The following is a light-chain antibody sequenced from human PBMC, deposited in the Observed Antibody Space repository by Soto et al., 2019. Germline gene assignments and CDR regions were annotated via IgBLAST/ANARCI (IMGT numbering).Light chain of an antibody. Sequence: QSVLTQPPSVSGSPGQSVTISCTGTNSDVGGYNFVSWYQQLPGKAPKLMISAVSQRPSGVPDRFSGSKSGNTASLTISGLQADDEADYFCCSYTASDIWVFGGGTKLTVL. CDR3: CSYTASDIWV. V-gene: IGLV2-11*01. CDR1: NSDVGGYNF. J-gene: IGLJ3*02. CDR2: AVS.